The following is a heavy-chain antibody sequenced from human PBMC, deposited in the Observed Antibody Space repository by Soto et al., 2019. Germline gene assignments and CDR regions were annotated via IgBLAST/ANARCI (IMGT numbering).Heavy chain of an antibody. J-gene: IGHJ4*02. V-gene: IGHV1-69*13. CDR2: IIPIFGTA. D-gene: IGHD6-19*01. Sequence: GASVKVSCKASGGTFSSYAISWVRQAPGQGLEWMGGIIPIFGTANYAQKFQGRVTITADESTSTAYMELSSLRSEDTAVYYCARVTDETPVAVLRKYYFDYWGQGTLVTVSS. CDR3: ARVTDETPVAVLRKYYFDY. CDR1: GGTFSSYA.